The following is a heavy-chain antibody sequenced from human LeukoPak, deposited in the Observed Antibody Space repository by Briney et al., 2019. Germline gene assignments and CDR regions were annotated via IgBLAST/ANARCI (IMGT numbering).Heavy chain of an antibody. CDR3: ARGDNWNSYYYYYMDV. Sequence: GGSLRLSCAASGFTFNSYSMNWVRQAPGKGLDRVSYISSSGSSIYYADSVKGRFTISRDNAENSLNLQMNSLRAEDTAVYYCARGDNWNSYYYYYMDVWGKGTTVTVFS. V-gene: IGHV3-48*04. CDR1: GFTFNSYS. J-gene: IGHJ6*03. D-gene: IGHD1-7*01. CDR2: ISSSGSSI.